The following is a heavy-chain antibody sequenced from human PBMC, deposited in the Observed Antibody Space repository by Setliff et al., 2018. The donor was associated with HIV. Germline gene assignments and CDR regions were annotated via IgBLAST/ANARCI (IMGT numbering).Heavy chain of an antibody. Sequence: ASVKVSCKASGYTFTGYYMHWVRQAPGQGLEWMGWINPNSGGTNYAQKFQGRVTMTRDTSISTAYMELSRLRSDDTAVYYCARDKSSGWYWFDPWGQGTLVTVS. CDR2: INPNSGGT. D-gene: IGHD6-19*01. CDR3: ARDKSSGWYWFDP. V-gene: IGHV1-2*02. J-gene: IGHJ5*02. CDR1: GYTFTGYY.